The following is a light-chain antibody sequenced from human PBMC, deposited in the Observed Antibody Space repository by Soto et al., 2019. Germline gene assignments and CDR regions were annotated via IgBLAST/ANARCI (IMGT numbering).Light chain of an antibody. CDR2: KAS. CDR1: QSISSY. J-gene: IGKJ5*01. CDR3: QQYNSYPST. Sequence: DIQMTQSPSTLSASVGDRVTITCRASQSISSYLAWYQQKPGKAPKLLIYKASSLESLVPSRFSGSRSGTEFTLTISSLQPDDFATYYCQQYNSYPSTFGQGTPLEIK. V-gene: IGKV1-5*03.